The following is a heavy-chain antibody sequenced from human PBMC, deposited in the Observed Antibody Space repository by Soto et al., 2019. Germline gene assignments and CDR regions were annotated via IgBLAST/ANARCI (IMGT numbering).Heavy chain of an antibody. D-gene: IGHD2-21*02. CDR2: IYYSGST. CDR1: SGSVTTED. Sequence: PSKTLSLATPVSSGSVTTEDSSWLRQPPGKGLEWIGYIYYSGSTNYNPSLKSRVAISVDTSKNQFSLKLSSVTAADTAVYYCARACGGDCPFGYWGQGTLVTVSS. V-gene: IGHV4-59*02. J-gene: IGHJ4*02. CDR3: ARACGGDCPFGY.